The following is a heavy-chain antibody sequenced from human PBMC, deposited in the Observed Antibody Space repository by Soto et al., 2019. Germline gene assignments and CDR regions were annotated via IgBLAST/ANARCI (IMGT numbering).Heavy chain of an antibody. J-gene: IGHJ5*01. V-gene: IGHV3-30-3*01. CDR2: ISYDGTNK. Sequence: GVSLRLSCAASGFSFSISPMHWVRQAPGKGPEWVALISYDGTNKFYADSVKGRFTISRDNSKSTLYLQVDSPRPEDAAVYYCARDPKTSGGQNWAFNSFDSWGQGTLVTVSS. CDR3: ARDPKTSGGQNWAFNSFDS. D-gene: IGHD7-27*01. CDR1: GFSFSISP.